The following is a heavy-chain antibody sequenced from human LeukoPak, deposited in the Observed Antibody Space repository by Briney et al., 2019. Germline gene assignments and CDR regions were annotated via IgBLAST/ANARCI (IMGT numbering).Heavy chain of an antibody. V-gene: IGHV4-30-2*01. J-gene: IGHJ4*02. CDR3: ARGVCPSSTSCYFDY. CDR2: IYHSGST. Sequence: SQTLSLTCAVSGGSISSGGYSWSWIRQPPGKGLEWIGYIYHSGSTYYNPSLKSRVTMSVDRSKNQFSLKLSSVTAADTAVYYCARGVCPSSTSCYFDYWGQGTLVTVSS. D-gene: IGHD2-2*01. CDR1: GGSISSGGYS.